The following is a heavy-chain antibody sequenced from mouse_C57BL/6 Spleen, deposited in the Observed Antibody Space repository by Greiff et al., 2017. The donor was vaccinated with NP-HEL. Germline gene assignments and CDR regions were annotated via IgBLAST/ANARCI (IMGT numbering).Heavy chain of an antibody. CDR3: ARQNYYGSPWFAY. CDR2: ISSGSSTI. D-gene: IGHD1-1*01. V-gene: IGHV5-17*01. Sequence: EVKLMESGGGLVKPGGSLKLSCAASGFTFSDYGMHWVRQAPEKGLEWVAYISSGSSTIYYADTVKGRFTISRDNAKNTLFLQMTSLRSEDTAMYYCARQNYYGSPWFAYWGQGTLVTVSA. J-gene: IGHJ3*01. CDR1: GFTFSDYG.